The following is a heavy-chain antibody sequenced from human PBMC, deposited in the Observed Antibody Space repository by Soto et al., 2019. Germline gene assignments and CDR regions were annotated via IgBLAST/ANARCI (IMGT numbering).Heavy chain of an antibody. J-gene: IGHJ6*02. CDR1: GFIFSHYL. Sequence: EVQLVESGGGLVQRGGSLRLSCAASGFIFSHYLMSWFRQAPGKGLEWVATIKEDGSEKYYVDSVKGRFTVSRDNAKNSLYLQMNSLSAEDTAVYYCARPYYRGMDVWGRGTTVTVSS. V-gene: IGHV3-7*05. D-gene: IGHD2-8*01. CDR3: ARPYYRGMDV. CDR2: IKEDGSEK.